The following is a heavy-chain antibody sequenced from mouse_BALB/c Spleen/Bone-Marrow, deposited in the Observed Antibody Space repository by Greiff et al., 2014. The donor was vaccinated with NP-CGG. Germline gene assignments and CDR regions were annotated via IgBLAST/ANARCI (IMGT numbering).Heavy chain of an antibody. Sequence: LVESGAELARPGASVKLSCKTSGYTFTTYWMQWVKQRPGQGLEWIGAIYPGEGDTRYTQKFKGKATLTADKSSSTAYIQLSNLTSEDSAVYYCSREPFNWGYYWGQGTTLTVSS. CDR2: IYPGEGDT. CDR3: SREPFNWGYY. CDR1: GYTFTTYW. V-gene: IGHV1-87*01. J-gene: IGHJ2*01.